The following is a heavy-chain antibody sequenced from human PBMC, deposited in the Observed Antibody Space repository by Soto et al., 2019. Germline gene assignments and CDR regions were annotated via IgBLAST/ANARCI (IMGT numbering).Heavy chain of an antibody. V-gene: IGHV4-31*03. CDR1: GGSVSSGDYY. J-gene: IGHJ4*02. CDR2: ISYNGYT. D-gene: IGHD5-12*01. CDR3: ATTGGYGTPGDY. Sequence: QVHLQESGPGLVKPSQTLSLNCTVSGGSVSSGDYYWTWFRQHPGTGLEWIGYISYNGYTYYNPSLEFRGSISVATSRTIASLRLNSATAADTAVQYCATTGGYGTPGDYWGQGTLVTVAS.